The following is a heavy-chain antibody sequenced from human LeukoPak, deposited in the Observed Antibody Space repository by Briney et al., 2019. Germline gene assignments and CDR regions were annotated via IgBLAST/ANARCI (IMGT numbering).Heavy chain of an antibody. CDR1: GFTFSSYG. J-gene: IGHJ4*02. D-gene: IGHD2-21*02. V-gene: IGHV3-23*01. Sequence: GGSLRLSCAASGFTFSSYGMSWVRQAPGKGLEWVSAISGSDGNTYYADSVKGRFTISRDNSKNTLYLQMNSLRAEDTAVYYCASNVVVTAIALDSWGQGTLVTVSS. CDR3: ASNVVVTAIALDS. CDR2: ISGSDGNT.